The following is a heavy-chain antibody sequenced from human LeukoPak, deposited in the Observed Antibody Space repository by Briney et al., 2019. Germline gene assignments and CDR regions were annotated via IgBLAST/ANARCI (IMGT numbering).Heavy chain of an antibody. CDR2: ISWNSGSI. Sequence: GGSLRLSCAASGFTFDDYAMHWVRQAPGKGLEWVSGISWNSGSIVYADSVKGRFTISRDNAKNSLYLRMNSLRAEDTALYYCAKGGYGSGSYFLPNWFDSWGQGTLVTVSS. D-gene: IGHD3-10*01. J-gene: IGHJ5*01. CDR1: GFTFDDYA. CDR3: AKGGYGSGSYFLPNWFDS. V-gene: IGHV3-9*01.